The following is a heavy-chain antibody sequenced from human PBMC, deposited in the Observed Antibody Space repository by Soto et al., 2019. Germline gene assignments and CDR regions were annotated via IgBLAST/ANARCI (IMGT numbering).Heavy chain of an antibody. CDR2: ISTYNGDT. Sequence: HVELVQSGAEVKKPGASVKVSCKASGYTFSSFGSSWVRQAPGQGLEWMAWISTYNGDTNYAQKLQGRVTMTTDTSTTTAYMELRGLRSDDTAMYYCTRDSTSTLYGMDVWGQGTTVTVSS. D-gene: IGHD6-6*01. CDR1: GYTFSSFG. V-gene: IGHV1-18*01. J-gene: IGHJ6*02. CDR3: TRDSTSTLYGMDV.